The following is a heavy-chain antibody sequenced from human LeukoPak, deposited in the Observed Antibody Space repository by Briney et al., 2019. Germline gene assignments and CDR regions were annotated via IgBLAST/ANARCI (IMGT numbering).Heavy chain of an antibody. CDR2: TIPIFGTA. Sequence: EASVKVSCKASGGTFSSYAISWVRQAPGQGLEWMGGTIPIFGTANYAQKFQGRVTITTDKSTSTAYMELSSLRSEDTAVYYCARDNTAMVLGWFDPWGQGTLVTVSS. J-gene: IGHJ5*02. CDR1: GGTFSSYA. CDR3: ARDNTAMVLGWFDP. D-gene: IGHD5-18*01. V-gene: IGHV1-69*05.